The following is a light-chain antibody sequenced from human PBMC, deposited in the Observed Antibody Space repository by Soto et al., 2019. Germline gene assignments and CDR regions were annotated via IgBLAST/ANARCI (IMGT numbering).Light chain of an antibody. V-gene: IGLV2-8*01. CDR2: EVN. Sequence: QSVLTQPASVSGSPGQSITISCTGTSSDVGGYNYVSWYQQHPGKAPKLILYEVNKRPSGVPDRFSGSKSGNTASLTVSGLQAEDEADYYCSSYAGSNNPPYVFGTGTKLTVL. CDR1: SSDVGGYNY. CDR3: SSYAGSNNPPYV. J-gene: IGLJ1*01.